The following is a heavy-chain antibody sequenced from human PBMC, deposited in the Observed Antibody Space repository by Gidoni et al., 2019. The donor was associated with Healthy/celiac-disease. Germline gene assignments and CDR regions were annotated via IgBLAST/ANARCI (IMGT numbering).Heavy chain of an antibody. CDR2: INHSGST. CDR3: ARRPRRQSVDY. D-gene: IGHD1-1*01. CDR1: GGSFSGYY. J-gene: IGHJ4*02. V-gene: IGHV4-34*01. Sequence: QVQLQQWGAGLLKPSETLSLTCAVYGGSFSGYYWSWIRQPPGKGLEWIGEINHSGSTNYNPSLKSRVTISVDTSKNQFSLKLSSVTAADTAVYYCARRPRRQSVDYWGQGTLVTVSS.